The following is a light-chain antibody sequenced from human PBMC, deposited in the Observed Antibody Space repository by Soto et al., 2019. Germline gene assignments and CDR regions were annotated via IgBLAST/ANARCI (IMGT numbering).Light chain of an antibody. CDR1: SSNIGAGYD. Sequence: QSVLTQPPSVSGAPGERVTISCTGSSSNIGAGYDVDWYQQLPGTAPKLLIYGNSNRPSGVPDPFSGSKSGTSASLAITGLQAEYEADYYCQSYDSSLSGSVFGGGTKLTVL. V-gene: IGLV1-40*01. CDR3: QSYDSSLSGSV. J-gene: IGLJ2*01. CDR2: GNS.